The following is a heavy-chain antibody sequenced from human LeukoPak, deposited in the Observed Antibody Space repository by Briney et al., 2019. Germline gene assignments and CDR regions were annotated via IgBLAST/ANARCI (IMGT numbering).Heavy chain of an antibody. CDR2: IKPDGSEK. D-gene: IGHD3-10*01. Sequence: GGSLRLSCAASGFIFRGYWMSWVRQAPGKGLEWVANIKPDGSEKNSVDFVKGRFTISRDNANNSSFLQMNSLRTEDTAVYFCARDYYGSGSYYTSNYYYGMDVWGQGTTVTVSS. CDR1: GFIFRGYW. V-gene: IGHV3-7*01. J-gene: IGHJ6*02. CDR3: ARDYYGSGSYYTSNYYYGMDV.